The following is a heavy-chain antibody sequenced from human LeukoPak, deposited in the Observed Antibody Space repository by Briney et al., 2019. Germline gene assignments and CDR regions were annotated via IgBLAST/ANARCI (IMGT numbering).Heavy chain of an antibody. CDR1: GYTFTSYG. J-gene: IGHJ4*02. Sequence: ASVKVSCKASGYTFTSYGISWVRQAPGQGLEWMGWISAYNGNTNYAQKLQGRVTMTTDTSTSTAYMELRSLRSDDTAVYYCARNKMRGGQWLHLSWYYFDYWGQGTLVTVSS. CDR2: ISAYNGNT. D-gene: IGHD6-19*01. CDR3: ARNKMRGGQWLHLSWYYFDY. V-gene: IGHV1-18*01.